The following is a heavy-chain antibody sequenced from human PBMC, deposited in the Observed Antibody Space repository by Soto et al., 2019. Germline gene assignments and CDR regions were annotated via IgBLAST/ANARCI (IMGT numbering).Heavy chain of an antibody. J-gene: IGHJ6*04. Sequence: GGSLRLSCAASGFTFSSYGMHWVRQAPGKGLEWVAVISYDGSNKYYADSVKGRFTISRDNSKNTLYLQMNSLRAEDTAVYYCAPLETGLAVAGSFPLDVWGKGTTVTVSS. V-gene: IGHV3-30*03. CDR3: APLETGLAVAGSFPLDV. D-gene: IGHD6-19*01. CDR1: GFTFSSYG. CDR2: ISYDGSNK.